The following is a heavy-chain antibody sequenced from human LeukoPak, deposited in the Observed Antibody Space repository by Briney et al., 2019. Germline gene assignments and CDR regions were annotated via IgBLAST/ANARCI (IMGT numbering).Heavy chain of an antibody. CDR2: INHGGST. CDR3: ARYLDYGGNSRVFQH. J-gene: IGHJ1*01. D-gene: IGHD4-23*01. Sequence: SETLSLTCAVYGGSLGAYYWTWIRQPPGKGLEWIGEINHGGSTNYDPSLKSRVTISVDTSKNQFSLKLSSVTAADTAVYYCARYLDYGGNSRVFQHWGQGTLVTVSS. V-gene: IGHV4-34*01. CDR1: GGSLGAYY.